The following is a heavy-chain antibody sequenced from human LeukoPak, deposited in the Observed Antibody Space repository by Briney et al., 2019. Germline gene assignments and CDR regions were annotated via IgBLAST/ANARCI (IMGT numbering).Heavy chain of an antibody. CDR1: GFTFSSYA. Sequence: PGGSLRLSCAASGFTFSSYAMHWVRQAPGKGLEWVAVISYDGSNKYYADSVKGRFTISRDNSKNTLYLQMNSLRAEDTAVYYCARDQPDYGDYRLYYYGMDVWGQGTTVTVSS. D-gene: IGHD4-17*01. CDR3: ARDQPDYGDYRLYYYGMDV. J-gene: IGHJ6*02. CDR2: ISYDGSNK. V-gene: IGHV3-30-3*01.